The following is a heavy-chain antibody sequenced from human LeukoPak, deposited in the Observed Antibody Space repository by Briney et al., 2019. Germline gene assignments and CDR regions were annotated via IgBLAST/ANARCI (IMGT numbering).Heavy chain of an antibody. J-gene: IGHJ4*02. D-gene: IGHD3-10*01. CDR1: EYTFTGYY. CDR2: IIPIFGTA. CDR3: ARGWFGELPFDY. V-gene: IGHV1-18*04. Sequence: GASVKVSCKASEYTFTGYYIHWVRQAPGQGLEWMGGIIPIFGTANYAQKLQGRVTMTTDTSTSTAYMELRSLRSDDTAVYYCARGWFGELPFDYWGQGTLVTVSS.